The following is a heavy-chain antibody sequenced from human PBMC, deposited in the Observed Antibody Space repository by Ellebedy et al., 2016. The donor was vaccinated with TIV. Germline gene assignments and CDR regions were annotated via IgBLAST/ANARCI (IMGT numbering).Heavy chain of an antibody. CDR2: ISYSGST. D-gene: IGHD3-22*01. Sequence: MPSETLSLTCTVSGGSISPYYWSWIRQPPGKGLEWIGYISYSGSTNYNPSLKSRVTISVDKSKNQFSLKLSSVTAADTAVYYCAREKTVVVKYYFDYWGQGTLVTVSS. V-gene: IGHV4-59*12. CDR1: GGSISPYY. J-gene: IGHJ4*02. CDR3: AREKTVVVKYYFDY.